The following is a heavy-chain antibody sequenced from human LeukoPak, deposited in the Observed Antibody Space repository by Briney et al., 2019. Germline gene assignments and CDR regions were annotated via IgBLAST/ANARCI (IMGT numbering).Heavy chain of an antibody. CDR3: VRGPRYSGYDYFDY. CDR1: GFTFRTYS. CDR2: ISSSLSTI. Sequence: PGGSLRLSCAASGFTFRTYSMNWVRQAPGKGLEWVSYISSSLSTIYYADSVKGRFTISRDNAKNSLYLQMSSLRREDTAVYFCVRGPRYSGYDYFDYWGQGTLVTVSS. J-gene: IGHJ4*02. V-gene: IGHV3-48*01. D-gene: IGHD5-12*01.